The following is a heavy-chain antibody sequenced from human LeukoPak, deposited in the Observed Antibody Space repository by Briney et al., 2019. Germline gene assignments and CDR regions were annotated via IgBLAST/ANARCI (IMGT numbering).Heavy chain of an antibody. V-gene: IGHV1-24*01. Sequence: ASVKVSCKVSGYTLTELSMHWVRQAPGKGLEWMGGFDPEDGETIYAQKFQGRVTMTEDTSTDTAYMELSSLRSGDTAVYYCATAIVSGDAFDIWGQGTMVTVSS. D-gene: IGHD2/OR15-2a*01. CDR1: GYTLTELS. CDR3: ATAIVSGDAFDI. J-gene: IGHJ3*02. CDR2: FDPEDGET.